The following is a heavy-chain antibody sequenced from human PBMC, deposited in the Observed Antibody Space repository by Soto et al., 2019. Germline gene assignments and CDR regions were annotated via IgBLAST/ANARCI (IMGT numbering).Heavy chain of an antibody. J-gene: IGHJ5*02. D-gene: IGHD6-19*01. Sequence: QVQLVQSGAEVKKPGASVKVSCKASGYTFTGYYMHWVRQAPGQGLEWMGWINPNSGGTNYAQKFQGWVTMTRDTSISPAYMELSRLRSDDTAVYYCARDPRPLSIAVAGTGWFDPWGQGTLVTVSS. CDR1: GYTFTGYY. CDR3: ARDPRPLSIAVAGTGWFDP. CDR2: INPNSGGT. V-gene: IGHV1-2*04.